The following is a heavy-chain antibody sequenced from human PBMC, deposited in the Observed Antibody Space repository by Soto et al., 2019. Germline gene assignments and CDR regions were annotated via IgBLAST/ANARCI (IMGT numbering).Heavy chain of an antibody. CDR1: GFTFSSYG. V-gene: IGHV3-33*06. Sequence: GGSLRLSCAASGFTFSSYGMHWVRQAPGKGLEWVAVIWYDGSNKYYADSVKGRFTISRDNSKNTLYLQMNSLRAEDTAVYYCAKGELELGGPYYYYYYMDVWGKGTTVTVSS. D-gene: IGHD1-7*01. CDR3: AKGELELGGPYYYYYYMDV. CDR2: IWYDGSNK. J-gene: IGHJ6*03.